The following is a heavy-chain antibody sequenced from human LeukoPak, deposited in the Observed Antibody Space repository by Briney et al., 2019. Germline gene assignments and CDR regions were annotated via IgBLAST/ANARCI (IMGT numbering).Heavy chain of an antibody. Sequence: KPSETLSLTCTFSGGSISSYYWSWIRQPPGKGLEWIGYNYYGGSTNYNPSLKSRVTISVDTSKNQFSLKLRSVTAADTAVYYCARVGGGSSGWYPWGQGTLVTVSS. J-gene: IGHJ4*02. CDR3: ARVGGGSSGWYP. CDR2: NYYGGST. CDR1: GGSISSYY. V-gene: IGHV4-59*01. D-gene: IGHD6-19*01.